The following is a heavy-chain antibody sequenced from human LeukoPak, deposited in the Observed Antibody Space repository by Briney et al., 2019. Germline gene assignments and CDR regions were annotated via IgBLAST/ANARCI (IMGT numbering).Heavy chain of an antibody. Sequence: GGSLRLSCAASGLTFSIHWMNWVRQAPGKGLECVANINQDGSDKYYVDSVKGRFTISRDNTKNSLYLQMNSLRAEDTAVYYCARVYGDYALYYYYMDVWGKGTTVTISS. CDR3: ARVYGDYALYYYYMDV. V-gene: IGHV3-7*03. D-gene: IGHD4-17*01. CDR1: GLTFSIHW. J-gene: IGHJ6*03. CDR2: INQDGSDK.